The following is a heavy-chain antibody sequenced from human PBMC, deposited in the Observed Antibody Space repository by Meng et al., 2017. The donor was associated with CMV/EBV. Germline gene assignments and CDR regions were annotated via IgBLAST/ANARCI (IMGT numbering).Heavy chain of an antibody. CDR3: ARDRRVRGVIGYYYYGMDV. V-gene: IGHV4-59*01. CDR1: GGSISSYY. CDR2: IYYSGST. D-gene: IGHD3-10*01. J-gene: IGHJ6*02. Sequence: SETLSLTCTVSGGSISSYYWSWIRQPPGKGLEWIGYIYYSGSTNYNPSLKSRVTISVDTSKNQFSLKLRSVTAADTAVYYCARDRRVRGVIGYYYYGMDVWGQGTTVTVSS.